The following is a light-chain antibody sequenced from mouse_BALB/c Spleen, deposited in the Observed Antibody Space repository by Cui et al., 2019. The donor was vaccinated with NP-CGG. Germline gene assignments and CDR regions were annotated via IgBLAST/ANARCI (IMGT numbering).Light chain of an antibody. V-gene: IGLV1*01. CDR2: GTN. J-gene: IGLJ1*01. Sequence: QAVVTQETALTKSPGETVTLTCRLSNGAVTTINYANWVQEKPDHLFTGLIGGTNNRAPGVPARFSGSLIGDKAALTITGAQTEDEAIYFCALWYSNHWVFGGGTKLTVL. CDR1: NGAVTTINY. CDR3: ALWYSNHWV.